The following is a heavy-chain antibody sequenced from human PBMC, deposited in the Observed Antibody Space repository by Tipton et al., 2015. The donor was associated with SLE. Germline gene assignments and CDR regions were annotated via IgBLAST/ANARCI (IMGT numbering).Heavy chain of an antibody. J-gene: IGHJ4*01. CDR3: ARDWSPNMDMYYFDY. CDR2: ISSSSSYI. Sequence: SLRLSCAASGFTFSSYSMHWVRQAPGKGLEWVSSISSSSSYIYYADSVKGRFTISRDNAKNSLYLQMNSLRAEDTAVYYCARDWSPNMDMYYFDYWVHGTLVTVSS. CDR1: GFTFSSYS. D-gene: IGHD2-2*03. V-gene: IGHV3-21*01.